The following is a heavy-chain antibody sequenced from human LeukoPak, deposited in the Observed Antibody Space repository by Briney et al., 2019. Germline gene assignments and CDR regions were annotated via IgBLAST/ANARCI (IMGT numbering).Heavy chain of an antibody. CDR3: ARDGGYDSSGYRHDAFDI. CDR2: IYYSGST. Sequence: SETLSLTCTVSGGSISSYYWSWIRQPPGKGLEWMGYIYYSGSTNYNPSLKSRVTISVDTSKNQFSLKLSSVTAADTAVYYCARDGGYDSSGYRHDAFDIWGQGTMVTVSS. CDR1: GGSISSYY. V-gene: IGHV4-59*01. J-gene: IGHJ3*02. D-gene: IGHD3-22*01.